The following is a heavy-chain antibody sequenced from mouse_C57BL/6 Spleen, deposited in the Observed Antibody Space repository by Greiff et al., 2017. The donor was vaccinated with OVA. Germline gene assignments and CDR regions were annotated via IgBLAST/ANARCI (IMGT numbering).Heavy chain of an antibody. CDR3: ARSLYDYLAY. CDR1: GYTFTGYR. J-gene: IGHJ3*01. Sequence: QVQLQQSGAELMKPGASVKLPCKASGYTFTGYRIEWVKQRPGNGLEWIGEILPGSGSTNYNEKFKGTATFTAATSSNTAYMQLSSLTTEDSAIYYWARSLYDYLAYWGQGTLVTVSA. V-gene: IGHV1-9*01. D-gene: IGHD2-4*01. CDR2: ILPGSGST.